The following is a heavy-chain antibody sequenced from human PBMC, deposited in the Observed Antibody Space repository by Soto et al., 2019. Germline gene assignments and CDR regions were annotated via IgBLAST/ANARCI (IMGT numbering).Heavy chain of an antibody. CDR1: GGSISSGGYY. D-gene: IGHD2-15*01. CDR3: AREGQYILKDCSGGSCYPSTEGMDV. Sequence: SETLSLTCTFSGGSISSGGYYWSWIRQHPGKGLEWIGYIYYSGSTYYNPSLKSRVTISVDTSKNQFSLKLSSVTAADTAVYYCAREGQYILKDCSGGSCYPSTEGMDVWGQGTTVTVSS. V-gene: IGHV4-31*03. CDR2: IYYSGST. J-gene: IGHJ6*02.